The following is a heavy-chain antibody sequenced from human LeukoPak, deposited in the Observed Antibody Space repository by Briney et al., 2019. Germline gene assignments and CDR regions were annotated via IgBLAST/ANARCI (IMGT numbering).Heavy chain of an antibody. CDR3: AKVWSHGFDI. Sequence: GGSLRLSCAASGFTFSSYVMSWVRQPPGKGLEWVSGISGSDDSTYYADSVKVRFSISRDNSKNTLYLQMNSLRAEDTAVYYCAKVWSHGFDIWGQGQWSPSLQ. D-gene: IGHD3-16*01. J-gene: IGHJ3*02. CDR1: GFTFSSYV. V-gene: IGHV3-23*01. CDR2: ISGSDDST.